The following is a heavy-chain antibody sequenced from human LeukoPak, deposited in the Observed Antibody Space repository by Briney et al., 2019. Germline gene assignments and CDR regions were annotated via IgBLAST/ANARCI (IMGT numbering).Heavy chain of an antibody. CDR2: IYYSGST. D-gene: IGHD6-19*01. Sequence: SETLFLTCTVSGGSISSSSYYWGWIRQPPGKGLEWIGSIYYSGSTYYNPSLKSRVTISVDTSKNQFSLKLSSVTAADTAVYYCAVDPKDRGYSSGWSLRLGYWGQGTLVTVSS. CDR1: GGSISSSSYY. V-gene: IGHV4-39*01. CDR3: AVDPKDRGYSSGWSLRLGY. J-gene: IGHJ4*02.